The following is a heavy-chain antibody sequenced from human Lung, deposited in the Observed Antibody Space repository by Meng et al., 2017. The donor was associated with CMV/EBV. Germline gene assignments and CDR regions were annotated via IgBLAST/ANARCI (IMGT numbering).Heavy chain of an antibody. V-gene: IGHV3-9*01. CDR2: ISWISGSI. CDR3: AKGSGGVYYYYGMDV. Sequence: GGSXRLXXAASGFTFDDYAMHWVRQAPGKGLEWVSGISWISGSIGYADSVKGRFTISRDNAKDSLYLQMNSLRAEDTALYYCAKGSGGVYYYYGMDVWGQGTTVXVSS. J-gene: IGHJ6*02. D-gene: IGHD2-8*02. CDR1: GFTFDDYA.